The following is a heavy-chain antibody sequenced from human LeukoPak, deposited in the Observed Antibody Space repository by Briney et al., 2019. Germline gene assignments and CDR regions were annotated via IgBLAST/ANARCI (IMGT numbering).Heavy chain of an antibody. CDR2: ISAYNGNT. D-gene: IGHD3-22*01. CDR1: GYTFTSYG. CDR3: AREHPYYDSSGYVALAFDI. J-gene: IGHJ3*02. Sequence: ASVKVSCKASGYTFTSYGISWVRQAPGQGLEWMGWISAYNGNTNYAQKLQGRVTMTTDTSTSTAYMELRSLRSDDTAVYYCAREHPYYDSSGYVALAFDIWGQGTMVTVSS. V-gene: IGHV1-18*01.